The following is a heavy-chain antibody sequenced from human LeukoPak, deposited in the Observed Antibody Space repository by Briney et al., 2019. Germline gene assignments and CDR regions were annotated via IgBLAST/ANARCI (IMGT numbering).Heavy chain of an antibody. V-gene: IGHV3-30*02. J-gene: IGHJ6*03. CDR3: AKDRDYGDYPSASYYYTDV. CDR1: GFTFSTYG. CDR2: IRYDGAKK. D-gene: IGHD4-17*01. Sequence: GGSLRLSCVASGFTFSTYGIHWVRQAPGKGLEWVAFIRYDGAKKWYADSVKGRFTISSDNSTSTLYLQMHSPRIEDTAVYHCAKDRDYGDYPSASYYYTDVWGKGTTVTVSS.